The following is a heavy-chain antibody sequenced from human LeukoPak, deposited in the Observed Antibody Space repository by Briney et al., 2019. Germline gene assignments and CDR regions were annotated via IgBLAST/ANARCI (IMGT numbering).Heavy chain of an antibody. J-gene: IGHJ4*02. V-gene: IGHV3-7*01. D-gene: IGHD1-1*01. CDR2: IKQDGSEK. CDR1: GFTFSSYW. Sequence: GGSLRLSCVASGFTFSSYWMSWVRQAPGKGLEWVANIKQDGSEKYYVDSVKGRFTISRGNAKNSLYLQMNSLRAEDTAVYYCARAGTTYVDYWGQGTLVTVSS. CDR3: ARAGTTYVDY.